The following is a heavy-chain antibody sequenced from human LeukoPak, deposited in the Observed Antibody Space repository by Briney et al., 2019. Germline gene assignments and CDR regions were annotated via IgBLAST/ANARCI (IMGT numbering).Heavy chain of an antibody. D-gene: IGHD6-19*01. CDR1: GGTFSSYA. Sequence: SVKVSCEASGGTFSSYAISWVRQAPGQGLEWMGGIIPIFGTANYAQKFQGRVTITADESTSTAYMELSSLRSEDTAVYYCAVESSGIAVAGTYYFDYWGQGTLVTVSS. J-gene: IGHJ4*02. CDR2: IIPIFGTA. CDR3: AVESSGIAVAGTYYFDY. V-gene: IGHV1-69*01.